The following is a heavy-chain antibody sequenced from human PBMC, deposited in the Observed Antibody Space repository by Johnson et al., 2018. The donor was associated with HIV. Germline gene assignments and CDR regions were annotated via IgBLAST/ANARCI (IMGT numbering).Heavy chain of an antibody. D-gene: IGHD1-26*01. CDR2: ISSNGGST. CDR1: GFTFSSYA. J-gene: IGHJ3*02. CDR3: ARVGSYSRRGAFDI. Sequence: EVQVVESGGGLVQPGGSLRLSCAASGFTFSSYAMHWVRQAPGKGLEYVSAISSNGGSTYYANSVKGRFTISRDNSKNTLYLQMGSLRAEDMAVYYCARVGSYSRRGAFDIWGQGTMVTVSS. V-gene: IGHV3-64*01.